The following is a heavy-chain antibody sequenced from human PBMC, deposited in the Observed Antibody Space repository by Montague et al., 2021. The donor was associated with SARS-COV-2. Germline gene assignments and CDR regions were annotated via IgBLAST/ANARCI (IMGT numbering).Heavy chain of an antibody. CDR1: VGSISSNNCY. D-gene: IGHD3-22*01. J-gene: IGHJ4*02. V-gene: IGHV4-39*07. Sequence: SETLSLTCTVSVGSISSNNCYWGWIRQPPGKALEWIGSIYYSGSTYYNPSLKSRVTMSVDTSENQFSLKLSSVTAADTAEYYCARDGFYYDRSGPSNFDYWGQGTLVTVSS. CDR2: IYYSGST. CDR3: ARDGFYYDRSGPSNFDY.